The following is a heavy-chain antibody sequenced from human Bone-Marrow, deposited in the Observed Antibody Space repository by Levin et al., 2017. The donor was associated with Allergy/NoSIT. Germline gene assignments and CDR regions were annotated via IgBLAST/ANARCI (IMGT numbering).Heavy chain of an antibody. CDR3: ARGFAAVLRYFDWLSNNWFDP. CDR1: GGSFSGYY. J-gene: IGHJ5*02. CDR2: INHSGST. Sequence: SETLSLTCAVYGGSFSGYYWSWIRQPPGKGLEWIGEINHSGSTNYNPSLKSRVTISVDTSKNQFSLKLSSVTAADTAVYYCARGFAAVLRYFDWLSNNWFDPWGQGTLVTVSS. D-gene: IGHD3-9*01. V-gene: IGHV4-34*01.